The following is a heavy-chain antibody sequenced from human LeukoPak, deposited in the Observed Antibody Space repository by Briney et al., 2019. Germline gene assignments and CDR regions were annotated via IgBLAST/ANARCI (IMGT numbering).Heavy chain of an antibody. CDR2: IKEDGSAQ. D-gene: IGHD3-3*01. CDR3: AKDDDGYY. J-gene: IGHJ4*02. Sequence: GGSLRLSCAASGFTFSKSWMSWVRQTPEKGLEWVANIKEDGSAQYHGDSVKGRFTISRDNAKNSLYLQMNNLRAEDTAVYYCAKDDDGYYWGQGILVTVSS. CDR1: GFTFSKSW. V-gene: IGHV3-7*04.